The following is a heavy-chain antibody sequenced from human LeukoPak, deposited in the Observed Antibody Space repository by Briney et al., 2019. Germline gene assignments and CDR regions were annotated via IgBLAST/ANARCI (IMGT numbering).Heavy chain of an antibody. V-gene: IGHV3-7*01. D-gene: IGHD4-11*01. J-gene: IGHJ6*03. CDR2: IKQDGSEK. Sequence: GGSLRLSCAASGFTFSSYWMSWVRQAPGKGLEWVANIKQDGSEKYYVDSVKGRFTISRDNAKNSPYLQMNSLRAEDTAVYYCARMSAYSNYVVDYYYYYMDVWGKGTTVTVSS. CDR1: GFTFSSYW. CDR3: ARMSAYSNYVVDYYYYYMDV.